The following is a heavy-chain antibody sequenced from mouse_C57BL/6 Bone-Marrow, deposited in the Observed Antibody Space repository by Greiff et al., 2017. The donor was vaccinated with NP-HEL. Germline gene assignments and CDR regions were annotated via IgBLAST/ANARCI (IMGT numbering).Heavy chain of an antibody. CDR3: AREATVVAPAY. J-gene: IGHJ3*01. CDR1: GYTFTSYW. CDR2: ISPNSGST. D-gene: IGHD1-1*01. V-gene: IGHV1-64*01. Sequence: QVQLQQPGAELVKPGASVKLSCKASGYTFTSYWMHWVKQRPGQGLEWIGMISPNSGSTNYNEKFKSKATLTVDKSSSTAYMQRSSLTSEAAAVYYCAREATVVAPAYWGQGTLVTVSA.